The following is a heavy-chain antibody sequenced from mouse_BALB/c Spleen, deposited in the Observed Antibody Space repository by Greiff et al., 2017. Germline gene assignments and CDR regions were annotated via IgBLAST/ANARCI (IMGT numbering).Heavy chain of an antibody. CDR2: ISSGGSYT. V-gene: IGHV5-9-4*01. CDR1: GFTFSSYA. CDR3: ARGRYDRAWFDY. J-gene: IGHJ3*01. D-gene: IGHD2-14*01. Sequence: EVQLVESGGGLVKPGGSLKLSCAASGFTFSSYAMSWVRQSPEKRLEWVAEISSGGSYTYYPDTVTGRFTISRDNAKNTLYLEMSSLRSEDTAMYYCARGRYDRAWFDYWGQGTLVTVSA.